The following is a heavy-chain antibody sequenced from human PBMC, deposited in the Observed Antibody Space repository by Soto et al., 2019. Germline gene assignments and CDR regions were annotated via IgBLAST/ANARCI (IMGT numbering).Heavy chain of an antibody. CDR2: INHNSGGT. D-gene: IGHD5-18*01. J-gene: IGHJ4*02. V-gene: IGHV1-2*04. CDR3: ARDGGGYSYGHDFDY. Sequence: ASVKVSCKASGYTFTGYYMHWVRQAPGQGLEWMGRINHNSGGTNYAQKFQGWVTMTRDTSISTAYMELRSLRSDDTAVYYCARDGGGYSYGHDFDYWGQGTLVTVSS. CDR1: GYTFTGYY.